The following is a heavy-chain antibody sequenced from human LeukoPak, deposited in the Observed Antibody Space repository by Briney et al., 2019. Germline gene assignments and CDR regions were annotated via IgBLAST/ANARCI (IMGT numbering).Heavy chain of an antibody. CDR3: AGLGIYSSSC. CDR2: IDPSDSYT. D-gene: IGHD6-13*01. V-gene: IGHV5-10-1*01. Sequence: GESLRISCKGSGYSFTTYWISWVRQMPGKGLEWMGRIDPSDSYTKYSPSFQGHVTISADKSISTAYLQWSSLKASDTAMYYCAGLGIYSSSCWGQGTLVSASS. CDR1: GYSFTTYW. J-gene: IGHJ4*02.